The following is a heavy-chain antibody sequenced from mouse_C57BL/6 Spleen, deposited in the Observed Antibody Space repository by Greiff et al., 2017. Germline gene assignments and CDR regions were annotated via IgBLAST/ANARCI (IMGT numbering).Heavy chain of an antibody. V-gene: IGHV1-4*01. Sequence: QVQLKESGAELARPGASVKMSCKASGYTFTSYTMHWVKQRPGQGLEWIGYINPSSGYTKYNQKFKDKATLTADKSSSTAYMQLSSLTSEDSAVYYCARGDSKDYWGQGTTLTVSS. D-gene: IGHD2-5*01. CDR3: ARGDSKDY. CDR2: INPSSGYT. J-gene: IGHJ2*01. CDR1: GYTFTSYT.